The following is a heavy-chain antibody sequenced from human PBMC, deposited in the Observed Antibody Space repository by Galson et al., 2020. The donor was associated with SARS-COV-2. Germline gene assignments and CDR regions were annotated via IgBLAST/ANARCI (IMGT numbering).Heavy chain of an antibody. CDR3: ARGSAAYGSGSDVYFEY. Sequence: GGSLRLSCAASGFTFRHFWMSWVRQAPGKGLEWVANIKQDGREKYYVDSVKGRFTIPRDNAKNSLYLQMNRLRAEDTAVYYCARGSAAYGSGSDVYFEYWGQGTLVSVSS. CDR2: IKQDGREK. CDR1: GFTFRHFW. V-gene: IGHV3-7*01. J-gene: IGHJ4*02. D-gene: IGHD3-10*01.